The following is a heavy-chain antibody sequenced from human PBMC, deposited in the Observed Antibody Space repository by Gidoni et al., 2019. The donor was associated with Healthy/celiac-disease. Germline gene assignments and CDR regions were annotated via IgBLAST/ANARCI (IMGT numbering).Heavy chain of an antibody. D-gene: IGHD5-12*01. Sequence: QVQLVQSGAEVKKPGASVTVSCKASGYTFTSYAMHWVRQAPGQRLEWMGWINAGNGNTKYSQKFQGRVTITRDTSASTAYMELSSLRSEDTAVYYCARDSSVDIVATGLGDYWGQGTLVTVSS. CDR3: ARDSSVDIVATGLGDY. J-gene: IGHJ4*02. CDR2: INAGNGNT. CDR1: GYTFTSYA. V-gene: IGHV1-3*01.